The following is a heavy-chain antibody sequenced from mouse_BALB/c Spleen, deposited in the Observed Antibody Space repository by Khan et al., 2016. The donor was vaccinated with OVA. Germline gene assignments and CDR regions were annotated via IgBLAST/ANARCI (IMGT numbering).Heavy chain of an antibody. CDR1: GYTFTSYW. J-gene: IGHJ2*01. CDR3: ASYRCDCFDY. Sequence: QVQLKESGAELARPGASVKLSCKSSGYTFTSYWMQWVKQRPGQALEWIGAIYPGDGDTRYSQKFKGKATLTADKSSSTAYMQLSSLASEDSAVYYCASYRCDCFDYWGQGTTLTVSS. V-gene: IGHV1-87*01. CDR2: IYPGDGDT. D-gene: IGHD2-14*01.